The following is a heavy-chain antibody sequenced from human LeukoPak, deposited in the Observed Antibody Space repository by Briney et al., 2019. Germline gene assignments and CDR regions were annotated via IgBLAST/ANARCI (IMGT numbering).Heavy chain of an antibody. CDR1: GYTFTNYG. D-gene: IGHD5-24*01. Sequence: ASVKVSCKASGYTFTNYGINWVRQAPGQGLEWMGWINTYNGNTNYAQKLQGRVTMTTDTSTSTAYMELRSLRSDDTAVYYCAADHPNYDYWGQGTLVTVSS. CDR2: INTYNGNT. J-gene: IGHJ4*02. CDR3: AADHPNYDY. V-gene: IGHV1-18*01.